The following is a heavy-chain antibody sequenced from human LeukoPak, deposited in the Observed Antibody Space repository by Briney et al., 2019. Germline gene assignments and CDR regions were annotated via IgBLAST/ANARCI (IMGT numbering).Heavy chain of an antibody. J-gene: IGHJ3*02. V-gene: IGHV5-51*01. CDR2: IDPADSDT. Sequence: GESLKISCKGSGYSFTSYWIGWVRQMPGKGLECMGIIDPADSDTRYSPSFQGQVTISADKSISTAYLKWSSLKASDTAVYYCARPGGYSGFDPDAFEIWGQGTMVTVSS. CDR1: GYSFTSYW. D-gene: IGHD5-12*01. CDR3: ARPGGYSGFDPDAFEI.